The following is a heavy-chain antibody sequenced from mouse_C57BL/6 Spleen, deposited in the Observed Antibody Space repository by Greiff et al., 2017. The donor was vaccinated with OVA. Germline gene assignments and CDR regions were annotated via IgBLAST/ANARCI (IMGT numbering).Heavy chain of an antibody. V-gene: IGHV1-64*01. CDR3: ARAYGSSHYAMDY. J-gene: IGHJ4*01. D-gene: IGHD1-1*01. CDR2: IHPNSGST. Sequence: QVQLQQPGAELVKPGASVKLSCKASGYTFTSYWMHWVKQRPGQGLEWIGMIHPNSGSTNYNEKFKSKATLTVDKSSSTAYMQLSSLTSDDSAVYYCARAYGSSHYAMDYWGQGTSVTVSS. CDR1: GYTFTSYW.